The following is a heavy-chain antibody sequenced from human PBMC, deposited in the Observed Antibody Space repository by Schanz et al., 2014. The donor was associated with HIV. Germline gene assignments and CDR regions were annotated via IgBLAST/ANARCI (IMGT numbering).Heavy chain of an antibody. Sequence: EVQLVESGGGLVQPGGSLRLSCAASRFTFSSFAMNWVRQAPGKGLEWVSYISGSSSSIYYADSVKGRFTISRDNVKNSLFLQMNNLRDEDTAVYYCARWGGSSWYWFDSWGQGTLVTVSS. J-gene: IGHJ5*01. CDR3: ARWGGSSWYWFDS. V-gene: IGHV3-48*02. CDR2: ISGSSSSI. CDR1: RFTFSSFA. D-gene: IGHD6-13*01.